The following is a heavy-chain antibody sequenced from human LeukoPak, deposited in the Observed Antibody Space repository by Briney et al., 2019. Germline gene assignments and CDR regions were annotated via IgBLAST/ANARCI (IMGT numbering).Heavy chain of an antibody. CDR2: IYYSGST. D-gene: IGHD3-22*01. J-gene: IGHJ4*02. V-gene: IGHV4-61*01. CDR1: GGSISSSSYY. CDR3: ARADSSGYMVLFDY. Sequence: SETLSLTCTVSGGSISSSSYYWSWIRQPPGKGLEWIGYIYYSGSTNYNPSLKSRVTISVDTSKNQFSLKLSSVTAADTAVYYCARADSSGYMVLFDYWGQGTLVTVSS.